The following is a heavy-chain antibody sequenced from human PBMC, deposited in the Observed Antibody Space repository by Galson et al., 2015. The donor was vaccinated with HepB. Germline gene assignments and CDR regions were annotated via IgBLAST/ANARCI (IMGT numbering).Heavy chain of an antibody. CDR1: GFTFSSYA. V-gene: IGHV3-23*01. Sequence: SLRLSCAASGFTFSSYAMSWVRQAPGKGLEWVSAISGSGGSTYYADSVKGRFTISRDNSKNTLYLQMNSLRAEDTAVYYCAKDLFFGVVDPYYGMDVWGQGTTVTVSS. J-gene: IGHJ6*02. CDR2: ISGSGGST. CDR3: AKDLFFGVVDPYYGMDV. D-gene: IGHD3-3*01.